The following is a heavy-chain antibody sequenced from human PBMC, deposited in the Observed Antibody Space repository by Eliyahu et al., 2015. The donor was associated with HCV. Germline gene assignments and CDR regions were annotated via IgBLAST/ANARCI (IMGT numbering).Heavy chain of an antibody. CDR3: GRLKWPIDY. Sequence: EVQLVESGGGLVXPGGSLRXSCAAXGFTFSTYWMSWVRQAPGKGLEWVANIKGDESEKYYVDSVRGRFTVSRDNAKNSLYLQLNSLRAEDTAVYFCGRLKWPIDYWGQGTLVTVSS. CDR1: GFTFSTYW. D-gene: IGHD2-15*01. CDR2: IKGDESEK. J-gene: IGHJ4*02. V-gene: IGHV3-7*01.